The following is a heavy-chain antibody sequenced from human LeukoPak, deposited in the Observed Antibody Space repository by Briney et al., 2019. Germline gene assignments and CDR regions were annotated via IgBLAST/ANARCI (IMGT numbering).Heavy chain of an antibody. CDR2: INHSGST. CDR1: GGSFSGYY. D-gene: IGHD3-10*01. Sequence: SETLSLTCAVYGGSFSGYYWSWIRQPPGKGLEWIGEINHSGSTSYNPSLKSRVTISVDTSKNQFSLKLSSVTAADTAVYYCARGSGGQKGNMDVWGKGTTVTVSS. J-gene: IGHJ6*03. CDR3: ARGSGGQKGNMDV. V-gene: IGHV4-34*01.